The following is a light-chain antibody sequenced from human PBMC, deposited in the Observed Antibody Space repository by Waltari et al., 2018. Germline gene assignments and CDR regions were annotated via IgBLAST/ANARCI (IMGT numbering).Light chain of an antibody. CDR3: QQRHNWPLT. V-gene: IGKV3-11*01. CDR2: DTS. J-gene: IGKJ4*01. CDR1: QSVRVN. Sequence: EIVLKQSPATLSLSPGERATLSCRASQSVRVNLAWYQQKPGQAPRLLIYDTSNRASGTPDRFSGSGSGTDFSLSISSLEPEDFAVYYCQQRHNWPLTFGGGTKVEIK.